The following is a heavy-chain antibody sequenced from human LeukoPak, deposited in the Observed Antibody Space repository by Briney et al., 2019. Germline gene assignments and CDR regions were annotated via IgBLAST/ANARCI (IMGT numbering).Heavy chain of an antibody. V-gene: IGHV4-59*11. D-gene: IGHD1-26*01. Sequence: SETLSVTCTVSGGSISSHYWSWIRQPPGKGLEWIGYIYYSGSTNYNPSLKSRVTISVDTSKNQFSLKLSSVTAADTAVYYCAREISGGGSYYDYWGQGTLVTVSS. CDR3: AREISGGGSYYDY. J-gene: IGHJ4*02. CDR2: IYYSGST. CDR1: GGSISSHY.